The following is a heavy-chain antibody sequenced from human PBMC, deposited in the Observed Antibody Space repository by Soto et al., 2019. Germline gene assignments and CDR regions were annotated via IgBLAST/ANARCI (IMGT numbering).Heavy chain of an antibody. CDR1: GFTVSSNY. CDR2: IYSGGST. V-gene: IGHV3-53*02. CDR3: ARVTIAAAGTFWFDP. D-gene: IGHD6-13*01. Sequence: EVQLVETGGGLIQPGGSLRLSCAASGFTVSSNYMSWVRQAPGKGLEWVSVIYSGGSTYYADSVKGRFTISRDNSKNTLYLQMNSLRAEDTAVYYCARVTIAAAGTFWFDPWGQGTLVTVSS. J-gene: IGHJ5*02.